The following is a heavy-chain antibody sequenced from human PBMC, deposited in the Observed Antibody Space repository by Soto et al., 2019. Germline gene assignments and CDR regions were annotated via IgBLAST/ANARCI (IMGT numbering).Heavy chain of an antibody. D-gene: IGHD6-13*01. CDR2: IYYSGST. CDR3: ARGIAAAGSDAFDI. J-gene: IGHJ3*02. V-gene: IGHV4-39*01. CDR1: GGSISSSSYY. Sequence: PSETLSLTCTVSGGSISSSSYYWGWIRQPPGKGLEWIGSIYYSGSTYYNPSLKSRVTISVDTSKNQFSLKLSSVTAADTAVYYCARGIAAAGSDAFDIWGQGXMVTVSS.